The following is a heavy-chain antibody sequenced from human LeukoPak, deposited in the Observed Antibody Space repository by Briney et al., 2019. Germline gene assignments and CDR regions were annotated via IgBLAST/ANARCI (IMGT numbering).Heavy chain of an antibody. J-gene: IGHJ4*02. CDR1: GGSFSGYY. CDR2: INHSGST. CDR3: ARTPEYNWNYCGVDY. D-gene: IGHD1-7*01. V-gene: IGHV4-34*01. Sequence: PSETLSLTCAVYGGSFSGYYWSWIRQPPGKGLEWIGEINHSGSTNYNPSLKSRVTISVDTSKNQFSLKLSSVTAADTAVYYCARTPEYNWNYCGVDYWGQGTLVTVSS.